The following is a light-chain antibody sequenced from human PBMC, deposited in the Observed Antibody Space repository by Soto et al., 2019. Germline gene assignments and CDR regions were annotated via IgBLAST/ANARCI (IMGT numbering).Light chain of an antibody. CDR1: SSDVGGYKY. CDR2: DVT. J-gene: IGLJ2*01. CDR3: ISYAGNKNFI. V-gene: IGLV2-8*01. Sequence: QSVLTQPPSASGSPGQSVTISCTGTSSDVGGYKYVSWYQQHPGEAPKLIIYDVTERPSGVPDRFSGSKSGNTASLTVSGLQAEDEADYYCISYAGNKNFIFGGGTKVTVL.